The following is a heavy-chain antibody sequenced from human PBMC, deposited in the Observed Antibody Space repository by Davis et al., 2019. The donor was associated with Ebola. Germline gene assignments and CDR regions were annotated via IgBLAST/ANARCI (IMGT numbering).Heavy chain of an antibody. J-gene: IGHJ6*01. CDR3: ALLQEHL. Sequence: GGSLRLSCAASGFTFSSYAMSWVRQAPGKGLEWVSSISSSSSYIYYADSVKGRFTISRDNAKNSLYLQMNSFHQGPIGLPPGALLQEHLWG. CDR1: GFTFSSYA. V-gene: IGHV3-21*01. CDR2: ISSSSSYI. D-gene: IGHD1-26*01.